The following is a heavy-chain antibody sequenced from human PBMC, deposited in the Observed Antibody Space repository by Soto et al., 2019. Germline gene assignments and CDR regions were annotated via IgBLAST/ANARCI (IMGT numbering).Heavy chain of an antibody. CDR1: GYTFSSYD. Sequence: ASVKVSCKASGYTFSSYDINWVRQATGQGLGWMGWMNPNSDNTVYTQRFQGRVTMTRNTSISTPYMGLSSLRSEDTAVYYCARGSFSSRYYYYGMDVWGQGTTVTVSS. CDR3: ARGSFSSRYYYYGMDV. CDR2: MNPNSDNT. D-gene: IGHD3-16*02. V-gene: IGHV1-8*01. J-gene: IGHJ6*02.